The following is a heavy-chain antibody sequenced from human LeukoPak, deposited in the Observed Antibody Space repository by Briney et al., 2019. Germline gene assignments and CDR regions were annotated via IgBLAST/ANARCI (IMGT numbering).Heavy chain of an antibody. V-gene: IGHV3-48*01. CDR2: ISSSSSTI. CDR1: GFTFSSYS. Sequence: GSLRLSCAASGFTFSSYSMNWVRQAPGKGLEWVSYISSSSSTIYYADSVKGRFTISRDNAKNSLYLQMNSLRAEDTAVYYCARDLSMVRGVEDYWGQGTLVTVSS. CDR3: ARDLSMVRGVEDY. J-gene: IGHJ4*02. D-gene: IGHD3-10*01.